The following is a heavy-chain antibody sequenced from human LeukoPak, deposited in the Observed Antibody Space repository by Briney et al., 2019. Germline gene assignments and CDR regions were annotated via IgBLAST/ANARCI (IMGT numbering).Heavy chain of an antibody. CDR3: AREDYYDSGGSYWYFDL. CDR1: GFTFSSYW. V-gene: IGHV3-74*01. Sequence: EGSLRLSCAASGFTFSSYWMHWVRQAPGKGLVWVSRINSDGSSTSYADSVKGRFTISRDNAKNTLYLQMNSLRAEDTAVYYCAREDYYDSGGSYWYFDLWGRGTLVTVSS. D-gene: IGHD3-22*01. CDR2: INSDGSST. J-gene: IGHJ2*01.